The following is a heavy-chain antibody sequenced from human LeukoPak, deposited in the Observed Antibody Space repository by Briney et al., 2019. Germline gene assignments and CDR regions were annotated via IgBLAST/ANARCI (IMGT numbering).Heavy chain of an antibody. D-gene: IGHD1-26*01. J-gene: IGHJ4*02. CDR2: FDPEHGET. Sequence: ASVKVSCKVSGYTLTELSMHWVRQAPGKGLEWMGVFDPEHGETIYARKFQGRVTMTEDTSTDTAYMELSSLRSEETAVYYCATTPSWERLGGFDYWGQGTLVTVSS. CDR1: GYTLTELS. V-gene: IGHV1-24*01. CDR3: ATTPSWERLGGFDY.